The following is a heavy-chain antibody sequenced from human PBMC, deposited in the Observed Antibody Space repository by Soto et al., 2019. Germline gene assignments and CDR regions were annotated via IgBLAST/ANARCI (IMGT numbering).Heavy chain of an antibody. CDR3: ATADGFGVVTPFFEY. J-gene: IGHJ4*02. Sequence: QLQLQESGPGLVKPSETLSLTCTVSGGSISSRSHYWGWIRQSPGKHLEWIGSSFYRGSTHYNPSPKTRVTISLDTSKNQVSLKLYTVTAADTAVYYCATADGFGVVTPFFEYCGQGILVTVSS. V-gene: IGHV4-39*01. CDR1: GGSISSRSHY. D-gene: IGHD3-3*01. CDR2: SFYRGST.